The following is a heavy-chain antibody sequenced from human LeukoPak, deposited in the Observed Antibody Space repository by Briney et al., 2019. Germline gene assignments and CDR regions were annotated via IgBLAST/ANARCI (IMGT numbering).Heavy chain of an antibody. CDR3: ARDYYYGSGTIGSSYFYYMDV. CDR1: GLTFSGYY. J-gene: IGHJ6*03. D-gene: IGHD3-10*01. V-gene: IGHV1-2*04. CDR2: IKLESGDT. Sequence: GALVQASCKASGLTFSGYYMHWVRRAPGQGLKWRGWIKLESGDTQYAQKFQVWVALSRDTSITTAYQEMSTRRSDDPAAFYSARDYYYGSGTIGSSYFYYMDVWGKGTTVIVSS.